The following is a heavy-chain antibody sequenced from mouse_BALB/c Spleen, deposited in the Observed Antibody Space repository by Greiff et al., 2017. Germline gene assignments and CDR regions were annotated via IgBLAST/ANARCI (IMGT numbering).Heavy chain of an antibody. CDR3: TRWSRDYDRCFDV. D-gene: IGHD2-4*01. CDR1: GYTFTDYE. Sequence: QVQLQQSGAELVRPGASVTLSCKASGYTFTDYEMHWVKQTPVHGLEWIGAIDPETGGTAYNQKFKGKATLTADKSSSTAYMELRSLTSEDSAVYYCTRWSRDYDRCFDVWGAGTTVTVSS. J-gene: IGHJ1*01. V-gene: IGHV1-15*01. CDR2: IDPETGGT.